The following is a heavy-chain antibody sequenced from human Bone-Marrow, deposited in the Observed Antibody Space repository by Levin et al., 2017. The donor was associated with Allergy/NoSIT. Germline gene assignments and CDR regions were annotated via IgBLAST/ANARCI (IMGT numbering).Heavy chain of an antibody. J-gene: IGHJ4*02. Sequence: ASGPTLVKPTETLTLTCTVSGFSLRNPRMGVSWIRQPPGKALEWLAHILSNDEKHHSTSLKSRLTISKDTSKRQVVLSMTDMDPADTGTYFCVRVLAVAGLVYFDNWGQGILVTVSS. CDR1: GFSLRNPRMG. CDR3: VRVLAVAGLVYFDN. D-gene: IGHD6-19*01. CDR2: ILSNDEK. V-gene: IGHV2-26*01.